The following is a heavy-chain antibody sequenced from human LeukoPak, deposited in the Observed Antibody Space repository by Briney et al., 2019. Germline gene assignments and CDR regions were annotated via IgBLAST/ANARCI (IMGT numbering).Heavy chain of an antibody. D-gene: IGHD4-11*01. J-gene: IGHJ6*03. CDR2: MNPDSGDT. CDR3: ARGRTTGNYYYYYYMDV. V-gene: IGHV1-8*03. Sequence: GASVKVSCKASGGTFSSYDINWVRQATGQGLGWMGWMNPDSGDTGYPQKFQGRVTITRNTSISTAYMELSSLTSEDTAVYYCARGRTTGNYYYYYYMDVWGKGTTVTVSS. CDR1: GGTFSSYD.